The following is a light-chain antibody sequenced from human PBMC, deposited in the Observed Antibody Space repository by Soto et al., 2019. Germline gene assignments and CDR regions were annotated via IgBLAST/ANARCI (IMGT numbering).Light chain of an antibody. Sequence: EIVLTQSPATLSLSPGERATLSCRASQSVSRYLAWYQQKPGQAPRLLIYDASNRATDIPARFSGSGSGTDFTLTISSLEPEDFADYYCHLHNDWPSFTFGPGTTMDIK. CDR1: QSVSRY. CDR3: HLHNDWPSFT. CDR2: DAS. V-gene: IGKV3-11*01. J-gene: IGKJ3*01.